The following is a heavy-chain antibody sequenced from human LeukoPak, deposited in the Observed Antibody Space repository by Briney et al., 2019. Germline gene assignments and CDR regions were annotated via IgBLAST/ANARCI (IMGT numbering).Heavy chain of an antibody. CDR2: IIPIFGTA. CDR1: GGTFSSYA. D-gene: IGHD2-15*01. Sequence: ASVKVSCKASGGTFSSYAISWVRQAPGQGLEWMGGIIPIFGTANYAQKFQGRVTITADESTSTAYMELSSLRSEDTAVYYCARVSGVGFSTNYGRDFWAQGPTVTAS. V-gene: IGHV1-69*01. CDR3: ARVSGVGFSTNYGRDF. J-gene: IGHJ6*02.